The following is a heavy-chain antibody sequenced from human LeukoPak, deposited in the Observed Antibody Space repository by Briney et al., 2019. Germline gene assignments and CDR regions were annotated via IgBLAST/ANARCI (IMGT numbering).Heavy chain of an antibody. V-gene: IGHV4-34*01. CDR1: GGSFSGYY. CDR3: ARALPSGYSLGYYFDY. J-gene: IGHJ4*02. CDR2: INHSGST. D-gene: IGHD3-22*01. Sequence: SETLSLTCAVYGGSFSGYYWSWIRQPPGKGLEWIGEINHSGSTNYNPSLKSRVTISVDTSKNQFSLKLSSVTAADTAVYYCARALPSGYSLGYYFDYWGQGTLVTVSS.